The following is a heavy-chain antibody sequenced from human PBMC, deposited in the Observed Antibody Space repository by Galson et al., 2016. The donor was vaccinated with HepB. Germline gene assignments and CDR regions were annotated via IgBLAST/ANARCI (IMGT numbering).Heavy chain of an antibody. J-gene: IGHJ4*02. CDR2: ISYDGSDR. Sequence: SLRLSCAASGFTFSRYGMQWVRQAPGKGLEWVSYISYDGSDRKYADSVKGRFTVSRDNSKYTLYLQMNSLRAEDAAEYYCTKDSSSAIWHLWGQGTLVTVSS. V-gene: IGHV3-30*18. CDR1: GFTFSRYG. CDR3: TKDSSSAIWHL. D-gene: IGHD6-25*01.